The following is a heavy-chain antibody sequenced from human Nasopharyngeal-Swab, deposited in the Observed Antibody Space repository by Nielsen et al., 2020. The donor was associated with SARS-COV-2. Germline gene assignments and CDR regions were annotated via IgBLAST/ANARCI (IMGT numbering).Heavy chain of an antibody. V-gene: IGHV3-7*03. CDR3: ARVGGSGWNREINLFDP. CDR2: IKQDGSEK. J-gene: IGHJ5*02. CDR1: GFTWRMYW. Sequence: GGSLRLSCAASGFTWRMYWMSWVRQAPGMGLEGLANIKQDGSEKYYVDSVKGRFTISRDNAKNSLYLQMNSLRAEDTAVYYCARVGGSGWNREINLFDPWGQGTVVTVSS. D-gene: IGHD6-19*01.